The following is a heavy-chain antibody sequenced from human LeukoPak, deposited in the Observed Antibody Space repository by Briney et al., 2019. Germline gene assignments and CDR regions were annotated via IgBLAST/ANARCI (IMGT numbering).Heavy chain of an antibody. CDR3: ARVDYDVLTGYQNYFQY. D-gene: IGHD3-9*01. CDR1: GFTFSSYG. V-gene: IGHV3-30*02. Sequence: GGSLRLSCAASGFTFSSYGMHWVRQAPGKGLEWVAFIRYDGSNKYYADSVKGRFTISRNNSKNTLYLQMNSLRAEDTAVYYCARVDYDVLTGYQNYFQYWGQGTLVTVSS. CDR2: IRYDGSNK. J-gene: IGHJ4*02.